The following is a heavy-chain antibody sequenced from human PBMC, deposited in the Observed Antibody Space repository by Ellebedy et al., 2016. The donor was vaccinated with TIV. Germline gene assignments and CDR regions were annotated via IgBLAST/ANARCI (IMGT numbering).Heavy chain of an antibody. CDR1: GGSISSSPYH. J-gene: IGHJ4*02. V-gene: IGHV4-39*02. CDR2: ISYIGGT. Sequence: MPSETLSLTCTVSGGSISSSPYHWGWIRQPPGKGLEWIGSISYIGGTYYSPSIKSRVTISVDTSKNHFSLKLSSVTAADTAVYYCGWDCSSTSCRGGYWGRGTLVTVSS. D-gene: IGHD2-2*01. CDR3: GWDCSSTSCRGGY.